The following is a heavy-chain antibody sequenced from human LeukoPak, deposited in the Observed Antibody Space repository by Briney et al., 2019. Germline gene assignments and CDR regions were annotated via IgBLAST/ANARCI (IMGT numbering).Heavy chain of an antibody. CDR2: INPNSGAT. V-gene: IGHV1-2*02. CDR1: GYTFTGDY. J-gene: IGHJ4*02. D-gene: IGHD6-19*01. CDR3: ARAAGYSSGWPTYDY. Sequence: ASVKVSCKASGYTFTGDYMHWVRQAPGQGLEWMGWINPNSGATYYAQKFQGRFTITRDKSRSTAYMELDRLRFGDTAVYFCARAAGYSSGWPTYDYWGQGTLVTVSS.